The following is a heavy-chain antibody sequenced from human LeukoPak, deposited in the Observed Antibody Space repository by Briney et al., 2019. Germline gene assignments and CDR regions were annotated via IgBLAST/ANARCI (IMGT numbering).Heavy chain of an antibody. CDR2: ISSSGSII. CDR3: VRCETSGWYLRS. D-gene: IGHD6-19*01. V-gene: IGHV3-48*02. J-gene: IGHJ5*02. Sequence: GGSLRLSCAASGFTFSSYSMNWVRQAPGKGLEWVSYISSSGSIIYYADSVEGRFTISRDNAKNSLYLQMNSLRDEDTAVYYCVRCETSGWYLRSWGQGTLVTVSS. CDR1: GFTFSSYS.